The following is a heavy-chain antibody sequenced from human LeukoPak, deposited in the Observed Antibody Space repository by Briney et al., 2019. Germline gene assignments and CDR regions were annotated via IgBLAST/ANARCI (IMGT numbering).Heavy chain of an antibody. V-gene: IGHV3-11*01. J-gene: IGHJ4*02. CDR3: ARVHSEWFGEFDY. CDR1: GFTFSDYY. CDR2: ISSSGSTI. Sequence: GGSLRLSCAASGFTFSDYYMSWIRQAPGKGLEWVSYISSSGSTIYYADSLKSRFTISRDNAKNSLYLQMNSLRAEDTAVYYYARVHSEWFGEFDYWGQGTLVTVSS. D-gene: IGHD3-10*01.